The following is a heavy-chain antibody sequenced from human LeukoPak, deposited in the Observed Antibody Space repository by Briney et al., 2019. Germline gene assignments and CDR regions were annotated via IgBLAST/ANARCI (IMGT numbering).Heavy chain of an antibody. J-gene: IGHJ3*02. CDR3: AIPYDFWSAYYSHDAFDI. CDR2: INPNSGDT. Sequence: ASVKVSCKASGYTFTGYYMHWVRQAPGQGLEWVGWINPNSGDTNSAQKFQGRVTMTRDTSNSTAYMELSRLRSDDTAVYYCAIPYDFWSAYYSHDAFDIWGQGTMVTVSA. CDR1: GYTFTGYY. D-gene: IGHD3-3*01. V-gene: IGHV1-2*02.